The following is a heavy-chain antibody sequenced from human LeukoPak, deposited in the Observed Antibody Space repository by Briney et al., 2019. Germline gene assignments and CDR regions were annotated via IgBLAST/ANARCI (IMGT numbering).Heavy chain of an antibody. V-gene: IGHV3-30*18. J-gene: IGHJ4*02. CDR1: GFTFSSYG. CDR3: AKTKANWNDLDY. Sequence: GGSLRLSCAASGFTFSSYGMHWVRQAPGKGLEWVAVISYDGSNKYYADSVKGRFTISRDNSKNTLYLQMNSLRAEDTAVYHRAKTKANWNDLDYWGQGTLVTVSS. D-gene: IGHD1-1*01. CDR2: ISYDGSNK.